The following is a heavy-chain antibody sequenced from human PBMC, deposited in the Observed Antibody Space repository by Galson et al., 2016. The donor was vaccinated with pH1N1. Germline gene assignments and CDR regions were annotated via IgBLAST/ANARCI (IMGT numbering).Heavy chain of an antibody. D-gene: IGHD3-10*01. J-gene: IGHJ4*02. V-gene: IGHV4-59*11. Sequence: SEPPSLTCTVSGGSISSHYCSWIRQPPGKGLEYIGYNPYDGRTNYSPSLKSRVTMSVDMSKNQFSLSLNSVTAADTAMYYWARDMTSLLRGASFFDNWGPGTPVTVSS. CDR3: ARDMTSLLRGASFFDN. CDR2: NPYDGRT. CDR1: GGSISSHY.